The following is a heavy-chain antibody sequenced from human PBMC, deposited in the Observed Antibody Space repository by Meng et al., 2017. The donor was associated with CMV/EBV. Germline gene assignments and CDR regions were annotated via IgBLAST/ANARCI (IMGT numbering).Heavy chain of an antibody. V-gene: IGHV1-2*02. D-gene: IGHD4-23*01. CDR1: GYTFTGYY. J-gene: IGHJ4*02. CDR2: INPNSGGT. Sequence: QLWPSGAEVKKPGASVKVSCKASGYTFTGYYMHWVRQAPGQGLEWMGWINPNSGGTNYAQKFQGRVTMTRDTSISTAYMELSRLRSDDTAVYYCARDRRKTDYGGNSDDYWGQGTLVTVSS. CDR3: ARDRRKTDYGGNSDDY.